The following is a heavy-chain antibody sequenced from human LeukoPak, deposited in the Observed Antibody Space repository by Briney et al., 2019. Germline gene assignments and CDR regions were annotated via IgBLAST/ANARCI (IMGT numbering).Heavy chain of an antibody. Sequence: PSETLSLTCTVSGGSISSYYWSWIRQPPGKGLEWIGYIYYSGSTNYNPSLKSRVTISVDPSKNQFSLKLSSVTAADTAVYYCARDLDGYNNWFDPWGQGTLVTVSS. D-gene: IGHD5-24*01. CDR2: IYYSGST. CDR3: ARDLDGYNNWFDP. CDR1: GGSISSYY. V-gene: IGHV4-59*12. J-gene: IGHJ5*02.